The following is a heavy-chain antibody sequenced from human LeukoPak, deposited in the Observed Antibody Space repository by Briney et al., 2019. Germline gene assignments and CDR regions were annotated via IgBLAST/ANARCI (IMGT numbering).Heavy chain of an antibody. CDR3: VSPRGFSYGYFDY. V-gene: IGHV4-59*08. CDR1: GASISSYY. D-gene: IGHD5-18*01. J-gene: IGHJ4*02. CDR2: IYDSGTT. Sequence: PSETLSLTCTVSGASISSYYWSWIRQPPGKGLEWIGCIYDSGTTYYNPSLKSRVTISMDTSKNQFSLTLGSVSATDTAVYYCVSPRGFSYGYFDYWGQGTLVTVSS.